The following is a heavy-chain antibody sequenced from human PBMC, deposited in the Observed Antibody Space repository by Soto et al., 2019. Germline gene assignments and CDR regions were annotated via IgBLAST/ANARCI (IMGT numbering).Heavy chain of an antibody. Sequence: GGSLRLSCAASGFTFSSYGMHWVRQAPGKGLEWVAVIWSDGSNKYYADSVEGRFTISRDNSKNRLYLQMNGLRIEDTAVYNCARGRYGMDVWGRGTTVTVSS. J-gene: IGHJ6*02. CDR3: ARGRYGMDV. V-gene: IGHV3-33*01. CDR1: GFTFSSYG. CDR2: IWSDGSNK.